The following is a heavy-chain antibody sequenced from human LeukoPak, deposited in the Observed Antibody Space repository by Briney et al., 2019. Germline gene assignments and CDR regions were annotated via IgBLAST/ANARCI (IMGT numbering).Heavy chain of an antibody. V-gene: IGHV1-69*13. D-gene: IGHD6-6*01. CDR3: ARSEADEYSSSPPLDY. Sequence: SVKVSCKASGGTFSSYAISWVRQAPGQGLEWMGGIIPIVGTANYAQKFQGRVTITADESTSTAYMELSSLRSEDTAVYYCARSEADEYSSSPPLDYWGQGTLVTVSS. CDR1: GGTFSSYA. J-gene: IGHJ4*02. CDR2: IIPIVGTA.